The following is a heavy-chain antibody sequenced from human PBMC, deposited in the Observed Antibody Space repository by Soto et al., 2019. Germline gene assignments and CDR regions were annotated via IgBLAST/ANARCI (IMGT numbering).Heavy chain of an antibody. D-gene: IGHD3-10*01. J-gene: IGHJ4*02. Sequence: PSETLSLTCTISGCSISSSDYYWDWIRQPPGKGLEWIGSIYHSGSTYYNPSVKSRVTISADTSKKQFSLKLSSVTAADRAVYYCARRKAFGENYFDYWGQGTLVTVSS. CDR1: GCSISSSDYY. V-gene: IGHV4-39*01. CDR2: IYHSGST. CDR3: ARRKAFGENYFDY.